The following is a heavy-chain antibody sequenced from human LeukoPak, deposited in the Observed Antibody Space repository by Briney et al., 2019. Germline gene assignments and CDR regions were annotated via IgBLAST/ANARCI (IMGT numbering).Heavy chain of an antibody. V-gene: IGHV3-21*01. CDR2: ISVSGSYI. Sequence: PGGSLRLSCAASGFTFSTYTMNWVRQAPGRGLEWVSSISVSGSYIYYAHSVKGGFNISRDNAKKSLYLQMNSLRAEDTAVYYCGRDGGVHDILTGWYSYHASDIWGQGTMVTVSS. CDR3: GRDGGVHDILTGWYSYHASDI. J-gene: IGHJ3*02. CDR1: GFTFSTYT. D-gene: IGHD3-9*01.